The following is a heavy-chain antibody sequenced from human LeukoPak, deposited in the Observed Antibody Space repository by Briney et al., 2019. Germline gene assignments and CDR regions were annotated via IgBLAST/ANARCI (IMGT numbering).Heavy chain of an antibody. J-gene: IGHJ4*02. CDR2: IYYSGST. V-gene: IGHV4-30-4*01. Sequence: PSETLSLTCTVSGLSISSGDYYWRWLRQPTGKGLEWSVYIYYSGSTYYNPSLKSRVTISVHTSKNQFSLKLISVTAADTAVYYCASFCSSTSCYWVYWGQGTRVSVPS. D-gene: IGHD2-2*01. CDR3: ASFCSSTSCYWVY. CDR1: GLSISSGDYY.